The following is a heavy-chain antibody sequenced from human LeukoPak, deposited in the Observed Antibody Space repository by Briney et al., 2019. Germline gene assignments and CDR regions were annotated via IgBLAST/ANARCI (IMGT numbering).Heavy chain of an antibody. CDR2: INLNRGGT. J-gene: IGHJ4*02. CDR3: ARRSGYDILTGYYRPELDY. V-gene: IGHV1-2*02. Sequence: GASVKVSCKASGYTFTGYYMHWVRPAPGQGLEWVGWINLNRGGTNYAQKVQGRVTMTRDTSISTAYMELSRLRSDDTAVYYCARRSGYDILTGYYRPELDYWGQGTLVTVSS. D-gene: IGHD3-9*01. CDR1: GYTFTGYY.